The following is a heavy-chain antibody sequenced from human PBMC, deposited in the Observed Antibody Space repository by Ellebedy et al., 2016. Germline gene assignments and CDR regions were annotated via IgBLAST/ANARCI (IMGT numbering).Heavy chain of an antibody. Sequence: ASVKVSCKTSGYTFTGYYMHWVRQAPGQGLEWMGWINPNSGGTNYAQKFQGRVTMTRDTSISTAYMELSRLRSDDTAVYYCARVHLFGWNDKGLDPWGQGTLVTVSS. V-gene: IGHV1-2*02. D-gene: IGHD1-1*01. J-gene: IGHJ5*02. CDR1: GYTFTGYY. CDR3: ARVHLFGWNDKGLDP. CDR2: INPNSGGT.